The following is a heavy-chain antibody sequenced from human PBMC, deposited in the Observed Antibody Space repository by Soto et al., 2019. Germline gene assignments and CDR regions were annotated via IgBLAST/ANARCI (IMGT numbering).Heavy chain of an antibody. D-gene: IGHD2-15*01. Sequence: QVQLVQSGAEVKKPGSSVKVSCKASVGTFSSYAISWVRQAPGQGLEWMGGIIPIFGTANYAQKFQGRVTITADESTSTAYMELSSLRSEDTAVYYCARDQAYCSGGSCYSPFDYWGQGTLVTVSS. CDR3: ARDQAYCSGGSCYSPFDY. CDR2: IIPIFGTA. V-gene: IGHV1-69*01. CDR1: VGTFSSYA. J-gene: IGHJ4*02.